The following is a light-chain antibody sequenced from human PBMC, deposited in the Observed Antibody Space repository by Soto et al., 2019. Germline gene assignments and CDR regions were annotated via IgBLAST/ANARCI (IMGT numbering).Light chain of an antibody. CDR2: YDS. Sequence: SYELTQPPSLSVAPGKTARITCGGNNIGSKSVHWYQQKPGQAPVLVIYYDSDRPSGIPERFSGSNSGNTATLTISRVEAGDEADYYCQVWDSISDHPVFGGGTKLTVL. CDR3: QVWDSISDHPV. J-gene: IGLJ2*01. V-gene: IGLV3-21*04. CDR1: NIGSKS.